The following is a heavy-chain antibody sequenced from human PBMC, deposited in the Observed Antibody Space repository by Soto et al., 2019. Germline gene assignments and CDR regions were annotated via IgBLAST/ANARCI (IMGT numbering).Heavy chain of an antibody. D-gene: IGHD3-16*01. V-gene: IGHV3-9*01. CDR2: ISWNSGSI. J-gene: IGHJ4*02. CDR3: ANRRRMTTFAYFNY. CDR1: GFTFDAYA. Sequence: EVQLVVSGGGLVQPGRSLRLSCAASGFTFDAYAMHWVRQAPGKGLEWVSGISWNSGSIGYADAVKGRFTISRDKAKNSLDPQKNSQRTEDTALYYCANRRRMTTFAYFNYWGQGILGTVSS.